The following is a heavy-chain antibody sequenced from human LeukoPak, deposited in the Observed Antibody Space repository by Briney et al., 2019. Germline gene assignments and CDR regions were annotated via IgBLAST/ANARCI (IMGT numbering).Heavy chain of an antibody. CDR2: IYHSGST. CDR3: ARRRTRPEAFDI. D-gene: IGHD6-6*01. J-gene: IGHJ3*02. V-gene: IGHV4-59*12. CDR1: GGSISSYY. Sequence: PSETLSLTCTVPGGSISSYYWSWIRQPPGKGLEWIGYIYHSGSTNYNPSLKSRVTISVDTSKNQFSLKLSSVTAADTAVYYCARRRTRPEAFDIWGQGTMVTVSS.